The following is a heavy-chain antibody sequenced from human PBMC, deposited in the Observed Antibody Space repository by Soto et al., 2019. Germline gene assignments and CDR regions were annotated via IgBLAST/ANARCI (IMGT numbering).Heavy chain of an antibody. CDR2: VYNGGAT. CDR1: GFSVSSNY. J-gene: IGHJ4*02. CDR3: VRGRYGSEIH. V-gene: IGHV3-53*04. Sequence: EVRLVESGGGLVQPGGSLRLSCAASGFSVSSNYMTWVRQAPGKGLEWVSLVYNGGATHYAASVKGRFTISTHSSQITLLLQMNSLRTEDTATYYCVRGRYGSEIHWGQGTKVTVSS. D-gene: IGHD3-10*01.